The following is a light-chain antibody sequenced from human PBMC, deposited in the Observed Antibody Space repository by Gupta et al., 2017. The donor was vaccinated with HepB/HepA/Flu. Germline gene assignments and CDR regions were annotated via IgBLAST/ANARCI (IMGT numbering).Light chain of an antibody. Sequence: QSVLNQPPSASGTPGPRVTISCSGSSSNIGSNYVSWYQQLPGTAPKLLIYRNDQRPSRVPDRFAGSKSGTSASLAISGLRSEDEADYYCAAWDGSLSTVLFGGGTKLTVL. J-gene: IGLJ2*01. V-gene: IGLV1-47*01. CDR2: RND. CDR1: SSNIGSNY. CDR3: AAWDGSLSTVL.